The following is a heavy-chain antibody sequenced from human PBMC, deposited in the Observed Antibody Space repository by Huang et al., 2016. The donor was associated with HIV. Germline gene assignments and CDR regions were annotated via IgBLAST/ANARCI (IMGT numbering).Heavy chain of an antibody. CDR2: ISNDGNEK. Sequence: QVQLVESGGGVVQPGRSLRLSCAASGFTLSDYAIHWVRQAPGKGLWGVELISNDGNEKIYADPGRGRFTISRDNFNNTLYLKMNSLRHEDTALYYCARFGKRLPMLRGEDVIGDIWGQGTMVIVSS. D-gene: IGHD3-10*01. CDR3: ARFGKRLPMLRGEDVIGDI. V-gene: IGHV3-30-3*01. CDR1: GFTLSDYA. J-gene: IGHJ3*02.